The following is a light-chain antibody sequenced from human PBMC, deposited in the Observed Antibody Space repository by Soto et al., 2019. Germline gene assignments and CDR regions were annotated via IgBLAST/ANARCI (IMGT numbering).Light chain of an antibody. CDR3: ETWDFNTRV. CDR1: SGHSSYI. V-gene: IGLV4-60*02. J-gene: IGLJ2*01. Sequence: QPVLTQSSSASASLGSSVKLTCTLSSGHSSYIIAWHQQQPGKAPRYLMKLEGSGSYHKGSGVPDRFSGSSTGADRYLTISNLPFEDEADYYCETWDFNTRVFGGGTKLTVL. CDR2: LEGSGSY.